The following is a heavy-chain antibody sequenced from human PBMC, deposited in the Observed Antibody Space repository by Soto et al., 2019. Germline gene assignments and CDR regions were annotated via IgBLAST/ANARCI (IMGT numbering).Heavy chain of an antibody. CDR2: INPNSGGT. D-gene: IGHD3-16*01. J-gene: IGHJ4*02. Sequence: ASVKVSCKASGYTFTGYYMHWVRQAPGQGLEWMGWINPNSGGTNYAQKFQGWVTMTRDTSISTAYMELSRLRSDDTAEYYCARNVFGFWGGFDYGGQETLVTVSS. CDR1: GYTFTGYY. V-gene: IGHV1-2*04. CDR3: ARNVFGFWGGFDY.